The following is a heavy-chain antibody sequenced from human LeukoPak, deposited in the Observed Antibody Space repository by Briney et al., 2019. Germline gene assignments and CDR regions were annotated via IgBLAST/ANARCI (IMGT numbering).Heavy chain of an antibody. CDR2: IWYDGSNK. CDR1: RFTFSSYG. CDR3: AKEGGPGYCSSTSCYHNWFDP. D-gene: IGHD2-2*01. V-gene: IGHV3-33*06. Sequence: GGSLRLSCAASRFTFSSYGMHWVRQAPGKGLEWVAVIWYDGSNKYYADSVKGRFTISRDNSKNTLYLQMNSLRAEDTAVYYCAKEGGPGYCSSTSCYHNWFDPWGQGTLVTVSS. J-gene: IGHJ5*02.